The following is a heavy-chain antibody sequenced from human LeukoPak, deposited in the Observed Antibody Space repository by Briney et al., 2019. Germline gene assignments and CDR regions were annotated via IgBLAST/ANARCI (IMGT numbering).Heavy chain of an antibody. CDR1: GGSISSGGYF. D-gene: IGHD3-10*01. CDR3: ARAFGFGELNWFDP. J-gene: IGHJ5*02. V-gene: IGHV4-61*08. CDR2: IYYSGST. Sequence: SETLSLTCTVSGGSISSGGYFWSWIRQHPGKGLEWIGYIYYSGSTNYNPSLKSRVTISVDTSKNQFSLKLSSVTAADTAVYYCARAFGFGELNWFDPWGQGTLVTVSS.